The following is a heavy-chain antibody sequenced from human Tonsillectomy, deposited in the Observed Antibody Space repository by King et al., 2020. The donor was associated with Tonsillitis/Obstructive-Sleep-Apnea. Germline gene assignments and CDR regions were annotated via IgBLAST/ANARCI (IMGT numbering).Heavy chain of an antibody. Sequence: QLVQSGADVKKPGASVKVSCKASGYTFTNYGITWARQAPGQGLEWMGWISAYNGDTNYAQKLQGRVTMTTDTSTSTAYMELRSLRSDDTAVYYCARDECSSTSCYSADWDYWGQGTLVTVSS. J-gene: IGHJ4*02. CDR2: ISAYNGDT. V-gene: IGHV1-18*01. CDR3: ARDECSSTSCYSADWDY. D-gene: IGHD2-2*01. CDR1: GYTFTNYG.